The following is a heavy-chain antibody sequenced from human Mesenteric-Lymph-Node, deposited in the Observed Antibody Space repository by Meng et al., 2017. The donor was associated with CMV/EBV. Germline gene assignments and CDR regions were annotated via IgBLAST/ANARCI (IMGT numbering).Heavy chain of an antibody. D-gene: IGHD6-19*01. CDR1: GFSFSNFG. CDR3: AKDVSNGWRVPDF. Sequence: GGSLRLSCAASGFSFSNFGMHWVRQAPGKGLEWVAFIRSDGSNKFYADFVKGRFTISRDNSKNTLYLQMNSLRAEDTAVYYCAKDVSNGWRVPDFWGQGTLVTVSS. V-gene: IGHV3-30*02. J-gene: IGHJ4*02. CDR2: IRSDGSNK.